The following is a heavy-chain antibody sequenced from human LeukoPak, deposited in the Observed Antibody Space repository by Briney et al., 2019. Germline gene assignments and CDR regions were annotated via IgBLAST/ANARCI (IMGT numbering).Heavy chain of an antibody. V-gene: IGHV3-21*01. Sequence: KPGGSLRLSCAASGFTFSSQSMNWARQAPGKGLEWVAYISTSGDSTKYADSVEGRFTISRDNVENSLYLLMNSLRVDDTAVYYCVKNGWLDYWGQGIVVTVSS. J-gene: IGHJ4*02. CDR1: GFTFSSQS. CDR2: ISTSGDST. D-gene: IGHD6-19*01. CDR3: VKNGWLDY.